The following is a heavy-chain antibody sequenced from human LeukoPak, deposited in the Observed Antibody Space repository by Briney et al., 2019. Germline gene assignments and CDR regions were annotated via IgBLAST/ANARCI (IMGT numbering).Heavy chain of an antibody. D-gene: IGHD3-3*01. Sequence: SETLSLTCSVSGGSISRSSYYWGWIRQPPGKGLEWIGSIYYSGSTYYNPSLKSRVTLSVDTSKNQFSLKLSSVTAADTAVYYCASRITIFGVVAYFDYWGQGTLVTVSS. V-gene: IGHV4-39*01. CDR3: ASRITIFGVVAYFDY. CDR1: GGSISRSSYY. J-gene: IGHJ4*02. CDR2: IYYSGST.